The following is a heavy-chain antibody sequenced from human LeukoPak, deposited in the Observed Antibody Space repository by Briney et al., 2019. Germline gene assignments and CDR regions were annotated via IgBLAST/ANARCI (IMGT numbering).Heavy chain of an antibody. CDR1: GFTFDDYA. D-gene: IGHD4-4*01. CDR2: ISWNSGSI. V-gene: IGHV3-9*01. J-gene: IGHJ4*02. Sequence: PGRSLRLSCAASGFTFDDYAMHWVRQAPGKGLEWVSGISWNSGSIGYADSVKGRFTISRDNAKNSLYLQMNSLRAEDTAVYYCAKVLMHSNYVRYWGQGTLVTVSS. CDR3: AKVLMHSNYVRY.